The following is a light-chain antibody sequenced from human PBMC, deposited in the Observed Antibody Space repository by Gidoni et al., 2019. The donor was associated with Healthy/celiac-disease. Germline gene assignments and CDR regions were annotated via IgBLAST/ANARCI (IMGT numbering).Light chain of an antibody. CDR2: WAS. Sequence: DIVMTQSPDSLAVSLGERATINCKSSQSVLYSSNHKNYFAWYQQKPGQPPKLLIYWASTRESGVPDRFSGSGSGTDFTLTISSLQAEDVAVYYCQQYYRTPWTFGQGTKVEIK. J-gene: IGKJ1*01. CDR1: QSVLYSSNHKNY. V-gene: IGKV4-1*01. CDR3: QQYYRTPWT.